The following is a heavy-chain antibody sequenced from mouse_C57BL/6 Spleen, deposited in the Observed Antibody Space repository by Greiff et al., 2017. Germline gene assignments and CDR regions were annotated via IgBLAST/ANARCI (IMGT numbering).Heavy chain of an antibody. V-gene: IGHV1-82*01. CDR1: GYAFSSSW. J-gene: IGHJ2*01. Sequence: VQLQQSGPELVKPGASVKISCKASGYAFSSSWMNWVKQRPGKGLEWIGRIYPGDGDTNYNGKFKGKATLTADKSSSTAYMQLSSLTSEDSAVYYCANYCGSSVDYWGQGTTLTVSS. CDR2: IYPGDGDT. D-gene: IGHD1-1*01. CDR3: ANYCGSSVDY.